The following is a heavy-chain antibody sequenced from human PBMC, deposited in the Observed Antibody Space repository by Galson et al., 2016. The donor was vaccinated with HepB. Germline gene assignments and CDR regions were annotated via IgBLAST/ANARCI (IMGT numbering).Heavy chain of an antibody. D-gene: IGHD3-22*01. CDR2: ISSSSSYS. CDR3: ARDYYDGSTNPWSPFFDL. V-gene: IGHV3-11*06. J-gene: IGHJ2*01. CDR1: EFTFSDYY. Sequence: SLRLSCAASEFTFSDYYMSWIRQAPGKGLEWISDISSSSSYSNYADTVKGRFTISRDNAKNSLYLQMNSLRAEDTAVYYCARDYYDGSTNPWSPFFDLWGRGTLVTVSS.